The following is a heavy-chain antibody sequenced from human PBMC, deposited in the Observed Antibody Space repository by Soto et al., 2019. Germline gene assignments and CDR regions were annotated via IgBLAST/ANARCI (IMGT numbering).Heavy chain of an antibody. V-gene: IGHV3-23*01. Sequence: GGSLRLSCAASGCTFSSYAMSWVRQAPGKGLEWVSAVSGSGGSTYYADSVKGRFTISRDNSKNTLYLQMNSLRAEDTAGYYCAKDRDPAYDFWSGYTAGTDYWGQGTLVTVSS. CDR2: VSGSGGST. CDR3: AKDRDPAYDFWSGYTAGTDY. CDR1: GCTFSSYA. J-gene: IGHJ4*02. D-gene: IGHD3-3*01.